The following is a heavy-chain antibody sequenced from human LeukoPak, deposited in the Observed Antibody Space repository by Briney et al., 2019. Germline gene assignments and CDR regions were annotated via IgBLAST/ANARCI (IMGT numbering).Heavy chain of an antibody. D-gene: IGHD3-10*01. Sequence: PGGSLRLSCAASGFRFTSSWMSWVRQAPGKGLEWVGRIKGKIDGETPEYAAAVKGRFTISRDDSKNTLYLQMNSLKTEDTAVYYCKAWFTGRPEGGQGTLVTVSS. CDR2: IKGKIDGETP. V-gene: IGHV3-15*01. CDR3: KAWFTGRPE. J-gene: IGHJ4*02. CDR1: GFRFTSSW.